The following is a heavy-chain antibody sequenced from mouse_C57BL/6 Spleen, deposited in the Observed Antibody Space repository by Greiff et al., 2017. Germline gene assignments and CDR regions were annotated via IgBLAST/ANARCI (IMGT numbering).Heavy chain of an antibody. CDR1: GYTFTSYW. J-gene: IGHJ2*01. V-gene: IGHV1-61*01. CDR3: ARGSYDSSVDY. Sequence: VQLQQPGAELVRPGSSVKLSCKASGYTFTSYWMDWVKQRPGQGLEWIGNIYPSDSETHYNQKFKDKATLTVDKSSSTAYMQLSSLTSEDSAVYYCARGSYDSSVDYWGQGTTLTVSS. CDR2: IYPSDSET. D-gene: IGHD2-4*01.